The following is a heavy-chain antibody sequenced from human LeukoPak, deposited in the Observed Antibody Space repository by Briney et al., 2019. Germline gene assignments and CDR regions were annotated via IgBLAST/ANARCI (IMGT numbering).Heavy chain of an antibody. J-gene: IGHJ4*02. V-gene: IGHV1-69*04. D-gene: IGHD3-9*01. CDR3: ARTYYDIVTGYDRNFDY. Sequence: SVKVSCKASGGTFSSYAISWVRQAPGQGLEWMGRIIPILGIANYAQKFQGRVTITADKSTSTAYMELSSLRSEDTAVYYCARTYYDIVTGYDRNFDYWGQGTLVTVSS. CDR2: IIPILGIA. CDR1: GGTFSSYA.